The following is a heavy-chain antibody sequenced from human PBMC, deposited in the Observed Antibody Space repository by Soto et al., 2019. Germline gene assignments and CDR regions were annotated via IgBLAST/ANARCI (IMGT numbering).Heavy chain of an antibody. J-gene: IGHJ6*02. D-gene: IGHD6-13*01. V-gene: IGHV3-23*01. CDR1: GFTFSSYA. Sequence: GGSLRLSCAASGFTFSSYAMSWVRQAPGKGLEWVSAISGSGGSTYYADSVKGRFTISRDNSKNTLYLQMNSLRAEDTAVYYCAKKGSAAGPIYYYGMDVWGQGTTVTVSS. CDR2: ISGSGGST. CDR3: AKKGSAAGPIYYYGMDV.